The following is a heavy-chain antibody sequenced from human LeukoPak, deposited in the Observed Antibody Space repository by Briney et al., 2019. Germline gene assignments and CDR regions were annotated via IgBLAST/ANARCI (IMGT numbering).Heavy chain of an antibody. D-gene: IGHD5-18*01. CDR3: AKLEQRGYSYGFDAFDI. V-gene: IGHV3-30*18. CDR2: ISYDGSNK. Sequence: PGGSLRLSCAASGFTFSSYGMHWVRQAPGKGLEWVAVISYDGSNKYYADSVKGRFTISRDNSKNTLYLQMNSRRAEDTAVYYCAKLEQRGYSYGFDAFDIWGQGTMVTVSS. J-gene: IGHJ3*02. CDR1: GFTFSSYG.